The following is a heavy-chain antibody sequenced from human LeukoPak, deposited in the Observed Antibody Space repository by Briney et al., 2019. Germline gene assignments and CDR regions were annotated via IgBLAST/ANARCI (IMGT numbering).Heavy chain of an antibody. Sequence: SVKVSCKASGGTFSGYAISWVRQAPGQGLEWMGGIIPIFGTANYAQKFQGRVTITADESTSTAYMELSSLRSEDTAVYYCARDGDLRGQTPFDPWGQGTLVTVSS. D-gene: IGHD3-10*01. J-gene: IGHJ5*02. V-gene: IGHV1-69*13. CDR1: GGTFSGYA. CDR3: ARDGDLRGQTPFDP. CDR2: IIPIFGTA.